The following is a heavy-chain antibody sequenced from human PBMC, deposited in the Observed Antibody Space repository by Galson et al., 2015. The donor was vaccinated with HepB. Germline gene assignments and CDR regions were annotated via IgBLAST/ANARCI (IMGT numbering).Heavy chain of an antibody. V-gene: IGHV5-51*01. CDR1: GYMFSNYW. D-gene: IGHD1-26*01. Sequence: QSGAEVKKPGESLKISCKAFGYMFSNYWIGWVRQMSGKGLEWMGIIYPGDSDTRYSPSFQGQVTISADKSISTAYLQWSSLKASDTAMYYCARLAGASPEDYFDYWGQATLVTVPS. CDR3: ARLAGASPEDYFDY. CDR2: IYPGDSDT. J-gene: IGHJ4*02.